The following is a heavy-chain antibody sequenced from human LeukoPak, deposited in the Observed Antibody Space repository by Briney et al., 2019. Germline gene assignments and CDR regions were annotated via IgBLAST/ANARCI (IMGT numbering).Heavy chain of an antibody. CDR3: ARTGLPSITVAGYFDY. D-gene: IGHD6-19*01. CDR1: GFMFSNYG. J-gene: IGHJ4*02. Sequence: GGSLRLSCAASGFMFSNYGIHWVRQAPGKGLEWVAVIWYDGSNKYYADSVKGRFTISRDNPKNTLYVQMNSLRAEDTAVYYCARTGLPSITVAGYFDYWGQGTLVTVSS. V-gene: IGHV3-33*01. CDR2: IWYDGSNK.